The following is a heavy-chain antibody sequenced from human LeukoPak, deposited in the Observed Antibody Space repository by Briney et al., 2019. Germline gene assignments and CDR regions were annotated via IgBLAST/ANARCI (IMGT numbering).Heavy chain of an antibody. J-gene: IGHJ4*02. D-gene: IGHD2-15*01. CDR3: ATTCCSGDACYLDS. CDR1: VGSISSSSYY. V-gene: IGHV4-39*01. Sequence: KPSETLSLTCTVPVGSISSSSYYWGWPRQPPGKGLEWIATIYYSGTTYFSTSRKSRVTMPVDPSENQFSVELTSVTAADTAIYYCATTCCSGDACYLDSWGQGTLVTVSS. CDR2: IYYSGTT.